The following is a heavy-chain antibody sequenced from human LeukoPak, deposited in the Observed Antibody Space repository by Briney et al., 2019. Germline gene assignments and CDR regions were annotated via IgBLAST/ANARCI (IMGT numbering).Heavy chain of an antibody. Sequence: GGSLRLSCAASGFTVSSKYMSWVRQAPGKGLEWVSDIYQGGSTYYSDSAKGRFTISRDISKNTLHLQMNNLRVDDTAVYYCARVRDVYNHVFENWGQGTLVTVS. D-gene: IGHD5-24*01. CDR1: GFTVSSKY. V-gene: IGHV3-53*01. J-gene: IGHJ4*02. CDR2: IYQGGST. CDR3: ARVRDVYNHVFEN.